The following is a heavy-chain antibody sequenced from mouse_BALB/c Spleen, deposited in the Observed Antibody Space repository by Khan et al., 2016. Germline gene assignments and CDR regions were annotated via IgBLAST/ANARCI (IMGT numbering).Heavy chain of an antibody. V-gene: IGHV1-9*01. CDR1: GYTFSSYW. CDR3: ARGVY. Sequence: QVQLKESGAELMKPGASVKISCKATGYTFSSYWLEWVKERPGHGLEWIGEILPGSGSTNYHEKFKGKATFTAETSSKTAYMQLSSLTSEDSAVYYCARGVYWGQGTLVTVSA. J-gene: IGHJ3*01. CDR2: ILPGSGST.